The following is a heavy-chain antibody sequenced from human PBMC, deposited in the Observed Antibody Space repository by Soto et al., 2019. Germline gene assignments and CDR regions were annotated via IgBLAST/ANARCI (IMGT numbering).Heavy chain of an antibody. V-gene: IGHV3-23*01. J-gene: IGHJ4*02. CDR1: GFTFSSYA. D-gene: IGHD3-22*01. Sequence: PGGSLRLSCAASGFTFSSYAMSWVRQAAGKGLEWVSAISGSGGSTYYADSVKGRFTISRDNSKNTLYLQMNSLRAEDTAVYYCAKVFYYYDSSGYYYFDYWGQGPLVTVSS. CDR2: ISGSGGST. CDR3: AKVFYYYDSSGYYYFDY.